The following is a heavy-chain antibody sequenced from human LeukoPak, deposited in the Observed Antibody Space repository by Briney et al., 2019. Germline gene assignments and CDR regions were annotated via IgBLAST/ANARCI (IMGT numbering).Heavy chain of an antibody. D-gene: IGHD2-15*01. CDR3: ARAPIVVVVATVIYYYYYYMDV. Sequence: ASVKVSCKASGYTFTGYYMHWVRQAPGQGLEWMGWINPKSGGTNYAQKFQGRVTMTRDTSISTAYMELSRLRSDDTAVYYCARAPIVVVVATVIYYYYYYMDVWGKGTTVTISS. J-gene: IGHJ6*03. CDR1: GYTFTGYY. V-gene: IGHV1-2*02. CDR2: INPKSGGT.